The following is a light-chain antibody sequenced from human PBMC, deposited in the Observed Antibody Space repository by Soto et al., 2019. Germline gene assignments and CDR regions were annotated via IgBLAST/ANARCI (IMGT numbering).Light chain of an antibody. CDR3: QQYNTYAT. V-gene: IGKV1-13*02. CDR1: QGISSA. CDR2: DAS. J-gene: IGKJ5*01. Sequence: AILLTQSPSSLSASVGDRVTITCRASQGISSALAWYQQKPGKAPKPLIYDASTLKTGVPSRFSGSGSGSEFNFTITGLQPDDFATYFCQQYNTYATFGQGRRLEIK.